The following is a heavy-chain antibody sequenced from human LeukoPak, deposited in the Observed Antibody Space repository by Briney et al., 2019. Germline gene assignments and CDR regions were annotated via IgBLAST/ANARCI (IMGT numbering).Heavy chain of an antibody. V-gene: IGHV3-23*01. CDR1: GFTFSSYA. CDR3: ARGRFDYYDSSGYYWPSYYFDY. CDR2: ISGSGGST. Sequence: SGGSLRLSCAASGFTFSSYAMSWVRQAPGKGLEWVSAISGSGGSTYYADFVKGRFTISRDNSKNTLYLQMGSLRAEDMAVYYCARGRFDYYDSSGYYWPSYYFDYWGQGTLVTVSS. D-gene: IGHD3-22*01. J-gene: IGHJ4*02.